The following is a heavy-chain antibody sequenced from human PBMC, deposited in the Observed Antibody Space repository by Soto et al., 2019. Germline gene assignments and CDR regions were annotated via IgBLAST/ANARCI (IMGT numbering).Heavy chain of an antibody. Sequence: GGSLRLSCAASGFTFDDYAMHWVRQAPGKGLEWVSGISWNSGSIGYADSVKGRFTISRDNAKNSLYLQMNSLRAEDTALYYCAKDFSGSPDYMDVWGKGTTVTVSS. V-gene: IGHV3-9*01. CDR2: ISWNSGSI. D-gene: IGHD5-12*01. CDR1: GFTFDDYA. CDR3: AKDFSGSPDYMDV. J-gene: IGHJ6*03.